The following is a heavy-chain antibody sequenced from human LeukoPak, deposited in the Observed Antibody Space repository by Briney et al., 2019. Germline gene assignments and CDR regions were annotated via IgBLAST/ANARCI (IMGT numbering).Heavy chain of an antibody. Sequence: GESLKISCKGSGYSFTSYWIGWVRQMPGKGLEWMGIIYPVDSDTRYSPSFQGQVTISADKSISTAYLQWSSLKASDTAMYYCASGIAAAGTSLPDDAFDIWGQGTMVTVSS. CDR1: GYSFTSYW. CDR3: ASGIAAAGTSLPDDAFDI. J-gene: IGHJ3*02. CDR2: IYPVDSDT. V-gene: IGHV5-51*01. D-gene: IGHD6-13*01.